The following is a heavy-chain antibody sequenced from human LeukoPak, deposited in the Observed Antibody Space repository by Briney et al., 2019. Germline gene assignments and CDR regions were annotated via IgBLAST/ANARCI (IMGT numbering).Heavy chain of an antibody. CDR1: GGSISRYY. CDR2: ISYSGST. Sequence: SETLSLTCTVSGGSISRYYWSWIRQPPGRGLEWIGYISYSGSTDYNPSLKSRVTISVDTSKNQFPLKLNSVTATDTAVYYCARHSGSYYDNYDYWGQGTLVTVSS. J-gene: IGHJ4*02. CDR3: ARHSGSYYDNYDY. D-gene: IGHD1-26*01. V-gene: IGHV4-59*08.